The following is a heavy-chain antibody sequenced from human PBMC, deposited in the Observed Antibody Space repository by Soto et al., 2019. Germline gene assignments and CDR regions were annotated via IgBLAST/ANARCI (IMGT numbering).Heavy chain of an antibody. CDR3: AKAWGIAAAGPTFDY. V-gene: IGHV3-23*01. Sequence: AGGSLRLSCAASGFTFSSYAMSWVRQAPGKGLEWVSAISGSGGSTYYADSVKGRFTISRDNSKNTLYLQMNSLRAEDTAVYYCAKAWGIAAAGPTFDYWGQGTLVTVSS. CDR1: GFTFSSYA. CDR2: ISGSGGST. D-gene: IGHD6-13*01. J-gene: IGHJ4*02.